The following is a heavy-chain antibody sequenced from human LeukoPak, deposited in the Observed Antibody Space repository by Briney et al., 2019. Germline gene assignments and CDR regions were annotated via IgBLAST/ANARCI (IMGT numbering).Heavy chain of an antibody. CDR1: GFTFSSYS. CDR2: ISSSSSYI. D-gene: IGHD3-10*01. Sequence: GGSLRLSCAASGFTFSSYSMNWVRQAPGKGLEWVSSISSSSSYIYYTDSVKGRFTISRDNAKNSLYLQMNSLRAEDTAVYYCARGGYGSGSGSYPYAGREFDYWGQGTLVTVSS. J-gene: IGHJ4*02. CDR3: ARGGYGSGSGSYPYAGREFDY. V-gene: IGHV3-21*01.